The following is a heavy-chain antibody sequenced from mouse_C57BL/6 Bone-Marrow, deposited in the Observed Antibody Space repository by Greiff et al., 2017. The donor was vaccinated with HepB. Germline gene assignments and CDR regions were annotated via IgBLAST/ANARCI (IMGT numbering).Heavy chain of an antibody. CDR1: GFTFSSYA. CDR2: ISSGGDYI. V-gene: IGHV5-9-1*02. Sequence: EVKVEESGEGLVKPGGSLKLSCAASGFTFSSYAMSWVRQTPEKRLEWVAYISSGGDYIYYADTVKGRFTISRDNARNTLYLQMSSLKSEDTAMYYCTREGDIYEYDAGFAYWGQGTLVTVSA. J-gene: IGHJ3*01. CDR3: TREGDIYEYDAGFAY. D-gene: IGHD2-4*01.